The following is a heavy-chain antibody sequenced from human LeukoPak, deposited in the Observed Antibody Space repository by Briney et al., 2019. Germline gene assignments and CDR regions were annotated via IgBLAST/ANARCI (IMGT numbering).Heavy chain of an antibody. V-gene: IGHV1-18*01. CDR1: GYTFTSYG. CDR2: ISAYNGNT. J-gene: IGHJ4*02. Sequence: ASVKVSCKASGYTFTSYGISWVRQAPGQGLEWMGWISAYNGNTNYAQKLQGRVTMTTDTSTSTAYMELSSLRSEDTAVFYCARDEIAVAGFGTFDYWGQGTLVTVSS. CDR3: ARDEIAVAGFGTFDY. D-gene: IGHD6-19*01.